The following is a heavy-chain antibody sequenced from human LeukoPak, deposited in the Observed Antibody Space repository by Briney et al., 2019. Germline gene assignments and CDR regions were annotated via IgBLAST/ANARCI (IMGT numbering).Heavy chain of an antibody. V-gene: IGHV1-69*05. D-gene: IGHD7-27*01. Sequence: ASVKVSCKASGGTVSSYAISWVRQAPGQGREWMGGIIPIFGTANYAQKFQGRVTITTDESTSTAYMELSSLRSEDTAVYYCARDPTGDGDAFDIWGQGTMVTVSS. CDR3: ARDPTGDGDAFDI. CDR1: GGTVSSYA. CDR2: IIPIFGTA. J-gene: IGHJ3*02.